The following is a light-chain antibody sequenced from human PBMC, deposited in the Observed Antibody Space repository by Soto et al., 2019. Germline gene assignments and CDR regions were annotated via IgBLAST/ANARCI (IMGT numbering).Light chain of an antibody. Sequence: SYALTQPPSVSVAPGQTASITCGGNNIGSKSVHWYQQKPGQAPVLVVYDDSDRPSGIPERLSGSNSGNTATLTISRVETGDEADYYCQLWDSASDHVVFGGGTQLTVL. V-gene: IGLV3-21*02. CDR3: QLWDSASDHVV. J-gene: IGLJ2*01. CDR1: NIGSKS. CDR2: DDS.